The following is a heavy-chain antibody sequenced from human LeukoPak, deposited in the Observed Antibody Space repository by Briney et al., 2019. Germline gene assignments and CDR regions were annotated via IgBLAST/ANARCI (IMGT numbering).Heavy chain of an antibody. J-gene: IGHJ4*02. Sequence: GGSLRLSCAASGFTFSSYWMSWVRQAPGKGVEWVAHIKQDGSEKYYVDSVKGRFTISRDNAKNSLYLQMNSLRAEDTAVYYCAREGPPTRFCSGGSCYSGLFDYWGQGTLVTISS. CDR1: GFTFSSYW. CDR3: AREGPPTRFCSGGSCYSGLFDY. CDR2: IKQDGSEK. D-gene: IGHD2-15*01. V-gene: IGHV3-7*03.